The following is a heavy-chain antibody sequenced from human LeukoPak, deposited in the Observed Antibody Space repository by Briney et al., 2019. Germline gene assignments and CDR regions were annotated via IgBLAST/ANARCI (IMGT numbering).Heavy chain of an antibody. V-gene: IGHV3-53*01. J-gene: IGHJ4*02. CDR2: IYSGGTT. Sequence: GGPLRLSCAASGFTVSSNYMSWVRQAPGKGLEWVSVIYSGGTTYYADSVRGRFTISRDNSKNTLYLQMNSLRAEDTAVYYCTRDSTYYGSGSYYYWGQGTLVTVSS. CDR3: TRDSTYYGSGSYYY. D-gene: IGHD3-10*01. CDR1: GFTVSSNY.